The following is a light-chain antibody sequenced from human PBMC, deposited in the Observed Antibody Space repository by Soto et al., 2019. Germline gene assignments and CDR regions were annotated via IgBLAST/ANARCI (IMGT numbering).Light chain of an antibody. CDR3: QQYSSLWT. CDR1: QSVSNNY. J-gene: IGKJ1*01. Sequence: EIVLTQSPGTLSLSPGERATLSCRTSQSVSNNYLAWYQQKPDQAPRLLIYGASSRATGIPDRFSGSGSGTDFTLSISRLEPEDFAVYYCQQYSSLWTFGQGTKVDIK. V-gene: IGKV3-20*01. CDR2: GAS.